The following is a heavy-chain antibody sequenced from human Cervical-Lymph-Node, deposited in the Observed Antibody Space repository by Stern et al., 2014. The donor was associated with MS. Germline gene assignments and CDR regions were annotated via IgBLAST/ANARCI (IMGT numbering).Heavy chain of an antibody. CDR1: GYSFTNSG. V-gene: IGHV1-18*01. J-gene: IGHJ4*02. Sequence: VQLVQSGPEVKKPGASVRVSCKASGYSFTNSGFSWVRQAPGQGPEWMAWISAKNGNTKFAHNFEGRVTLTTETATNTAYMELKSLRSDDTAVYFCARDSLQWPHDLDYWGQGTQVTVTS. D-gene: IGHD6-19*01. CDR3: ARDSLQWPHDLDY. CDR2: ISAKNGNT.